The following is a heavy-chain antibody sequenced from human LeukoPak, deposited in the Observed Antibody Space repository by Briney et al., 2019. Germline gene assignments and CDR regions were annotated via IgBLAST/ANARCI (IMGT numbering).Heavy chain of an antibody. CDR2: INHSGST. V-gene: IGHV4-34*01. CDR1: GGSFSGYY. D-gene: IGHD2-8*01. J-gene: IGHJ6*02. Sequence: PSETLSLTCAVYGGSFSGYYWSWIRQPPGKGLEWIGEINHSGSTNYNPSLKSRVTISVDTSKNQFSLKLSSVTAADTAVYYCAGLEGYCTNGVCSGNYYYYGMDVWGQGTTVTVSS. CDR3: AGLEGYCTNGVCSGNYYYYGMDV.